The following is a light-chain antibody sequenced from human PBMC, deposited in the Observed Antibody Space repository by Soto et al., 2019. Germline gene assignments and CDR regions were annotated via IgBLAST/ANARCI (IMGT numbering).Light chain of an antibody. CDR3: QQYDRWPIT. Sequence: EIVMTQSPGTLSVSPGERVTLSCRASQSVNSNLAWYQQKPGQAPRLLIYDASTWATATPARFSGSGSGTEFSLTISRLQSEDFAVYFCQQYDRWPITFGQGTRLE. J-gene: IGKJ5*01. V-gene: IGKV3D-15*01. CDR2: DAS. CDR1: QSVNSN.